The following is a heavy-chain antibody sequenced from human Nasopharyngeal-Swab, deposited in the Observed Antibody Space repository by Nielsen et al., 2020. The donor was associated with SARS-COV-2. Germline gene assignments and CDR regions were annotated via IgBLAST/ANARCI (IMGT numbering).Heavy chain of an antibody. V-gene: IGHV4-4*02. CDR3: ARERLGYCSSTSCYGGERYYYYYYMDV. Sequence: WIRQPPGKGLEWIGEIYYSGSTNYNPSLKSRVTISVDKSKNQFSLKLSSVTAADTAVYYCARERLGYCSSTSCYGGERYYYYYYMDVWGKGTTVTVSS. CDR2: IYYSGST. J-gene: IGHJ6*03. D-gene: IGHD2-2*01.